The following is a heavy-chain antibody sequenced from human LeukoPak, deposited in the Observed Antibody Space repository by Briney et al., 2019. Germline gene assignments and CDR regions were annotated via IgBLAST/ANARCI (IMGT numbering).Heavy chain of an antibody. CDR2: INHSGNT. V-gene: IGHV4-34*01. J-gene: IGHJ4*02. CDR3: ASASDIVVVVAATLDY. Sequence: SETLSLTCAVYGGSFSGYYWSWIRQPPGKGLEWIGEINHSGNTNYNPSLKSRVTISVDTSKNQFSLKLSSVTAADTAAYYCASASDIVVVVAATLDYWGQGTLVTVSS. CDR1: GGSFSGYY. D-gene: IGHD2-15*01.